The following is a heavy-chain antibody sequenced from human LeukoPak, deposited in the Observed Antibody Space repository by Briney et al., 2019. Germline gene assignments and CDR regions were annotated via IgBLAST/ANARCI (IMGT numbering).Heavy chain of an antibody. D-gene: IGHD3-10*01. V-gene: IGHV3-64*04. J-gene: IGHJ4*02. Sequence: GGSLRLSCSASGFTFSSYAMHWVRQAPGKGLEYVSAITSNGDSAYYADSVKGRFTIPRDNSKNTLYLQMNSLRPEDTAVYYCAKGDPYGSGSYPVDYWGQGTLVTVSS. CDR2: ITSNGDSA. CDR1: GFTFSSYA. CDR3: AKGDPYGSGSYPVDY.